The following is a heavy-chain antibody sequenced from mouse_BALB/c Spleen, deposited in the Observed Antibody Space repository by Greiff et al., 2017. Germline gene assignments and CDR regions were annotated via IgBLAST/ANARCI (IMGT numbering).Heavy chain of an antibody. J-gene: IGHJ2*01. Sequence: QVQLKESGAELAKPGASVKMSCKASGYTFTSYWMHWVKQRPGQGLEWIGYINPSTGYTEYNQKFKDKATLTADKSSSTAYMQLSSLTSEDSAVYYCAKGYYLDYWGQGTTLTVSS. V-gene: IGHV1-7*01. CDR3: AKGYYLDY. CDR2: INPSTGYT. CDR1: GYTFTSYW.